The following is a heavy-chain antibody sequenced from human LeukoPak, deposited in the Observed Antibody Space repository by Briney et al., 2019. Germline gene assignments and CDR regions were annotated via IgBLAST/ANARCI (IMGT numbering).Heavy chain of an antibody. D-gene: IGHD6-13*01. CDR2: IYSGGST. Sequence: PGGSLRLSCAASGFTVSSNYMSWVRQAPGKGLEWVSVIYSGGSTYYADSVKGRFTISRDNSKNTLYLQMNSLRAEDTAVYYCARDRAAAGPKAFDIXXQGTMVTVSS. CDR3: ARDRAAAGPKAFDI. V-gene: IGHV3-66*01. J-gene: IGHJ3*02. CDR1: GFTVSSNY.